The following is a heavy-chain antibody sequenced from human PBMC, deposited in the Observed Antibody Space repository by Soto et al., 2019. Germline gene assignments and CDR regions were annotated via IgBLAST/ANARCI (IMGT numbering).Heavy chain of an antibody. CDR2: ISAYNGNT. V-gene: IGHV1-18*01. D-gene: IGHD2-2*01. CDR3: ARACSSTSCLNWFDP. J-gene: IGHJ5*02. CDR1: GYTFTSYG. Sequence: ASGKVSCKASGYTFTSYGISWVRQAPGQGLEWMGWISAYNGNTNYAQKLQGRVTMTTDTSTSPAYMELRSLRSDDTAVYSCARACSSTSCLNWFDPWGQGTLVTVSS.